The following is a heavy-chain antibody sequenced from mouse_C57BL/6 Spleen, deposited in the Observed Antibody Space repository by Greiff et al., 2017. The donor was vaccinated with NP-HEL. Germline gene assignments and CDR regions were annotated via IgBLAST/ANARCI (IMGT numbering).Heavy chain of an antibody. CDR2: INPNNGGT. V-gene: IGHV1-18*01. Sequence: EVQLQQSGPELVKPGASVKISCKASGYTFTDYNMDWVKQSHGKGLEWIGDINPNNGGTIYNQKFKGKATLTVDKSSTTAYMQLRSLTSEDTAVYDYAGAPHYDGSSDFDYWGQGTTLTVSS. CDR1: GYTFTDYN. D-gene: IGHD1-1*01. J-gene: IGHJ2*01. CDR3: AGAPHYDGSSDFDY.